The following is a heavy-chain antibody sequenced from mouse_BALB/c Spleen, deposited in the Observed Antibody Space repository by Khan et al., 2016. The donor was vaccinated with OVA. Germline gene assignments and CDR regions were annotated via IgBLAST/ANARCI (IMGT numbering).Heavy chain of an antibody. V-gene: IGHV3-2*02. D-gene: IGHD2-4*01. CDR3: ARKDYYDYDPFPY. CDR2: ISYSGNT. J-gene: IGHJ3*01. Sequence: EVQLVESGPGLVKPSQSLSLTCTVTGYSITSEFAWNWIRQFPGNKLEWMGYISYSGNTRYNPSLKSLISITRDTSGNQFFLQLNSVTTEDTATYYCARKDYYDYDPFPYWGQGTLVTVSA. CDR1: GYSITSEFA.